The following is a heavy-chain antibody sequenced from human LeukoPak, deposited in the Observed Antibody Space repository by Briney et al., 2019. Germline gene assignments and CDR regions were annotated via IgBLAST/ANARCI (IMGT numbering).Heavy chain of an antibody. J-gene: IGHJ3*02. Sequence: SETLSLTCTVYGGSFSGYYWSWIRQPPGKGLEWIGEINHSGSTNYNPSLKSRVTISVDTSKNQFSLKLSSVTAADTAVYYCARLTYIVLMMYATYDAFDIWGQGTMVTVSS. CDR1: GGSFSGYY. CDR3: ARLTYIVLMMYATYDAFDI. V-gene: IGHV4-34*01. D-gene: IGHD2-8*01. CDR2: INHSGST.